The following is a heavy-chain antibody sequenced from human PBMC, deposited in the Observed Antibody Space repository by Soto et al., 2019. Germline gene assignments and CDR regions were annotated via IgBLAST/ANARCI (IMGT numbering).Heavy chain of an antibody. J-gene: IGHJ5*02. Sequence: GGSLRLSCAASGFTFSSYAMSWVRQAPGKGLEWVSAISGSGGSTYYADSVKGRFTISRDNSKNTLYLRMNSLRAEDTAVYYCAKAGLLHNWFDPWGQGTLVTVSS. V-gene: IGHV3-23*01. CDR3: AKAGLLHNWFDP. CDR1: GFTFSSYA. CDR2: ISGSGGST. D-gene: IGHD2-15*01.